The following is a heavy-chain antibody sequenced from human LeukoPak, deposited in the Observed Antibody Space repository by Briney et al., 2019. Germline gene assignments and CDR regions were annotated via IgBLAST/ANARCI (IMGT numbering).Heavy chain of an antibody. CDR1: GYTFTSYY. Sequence: ASVKVSCKASGYTFTSYYMHWVRQAPGQGLEWMGKINPSDGSTRYAQKFQGRVTMTRDMSTSTVYMELSSLRSEDTAVYYCARTLGDYWGQGTLVTVSS. J-gene: IGHJ4*02. CDR3: ARTLGDY. D-gene: IGHD3-16*01. V-gene: IGHV1-46*01. CDR2: INPSDGST.